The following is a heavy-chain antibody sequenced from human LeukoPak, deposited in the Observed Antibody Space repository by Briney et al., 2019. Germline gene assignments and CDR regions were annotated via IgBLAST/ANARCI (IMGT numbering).Heavy chain of an antibody. J-gene: IGHJ6*03. CDR2: INHSGST. CDR1: GGSFSGYY. V-gene: IGHV4-34*01. D-gene: IGHD6-13*01. CDR3: ARAGGSWYPNCYYYMDV. Sequence: SETLSLTCAVYGGSFSGYYWSWIRQPPGKGLEWIGEINHSGSTNYNPSLKSRVTISVDTSKNQFSLKLSSVTAADTAVYYCARAGGSWYPNCYYYMDVWGKGTTVTVSS.